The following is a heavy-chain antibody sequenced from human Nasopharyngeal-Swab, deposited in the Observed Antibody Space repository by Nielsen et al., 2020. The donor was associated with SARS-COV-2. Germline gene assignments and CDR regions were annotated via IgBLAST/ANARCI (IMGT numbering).Heavy chain of an antibody. J-gene: IGHJ4*02. Sequence: SETLSLTCTVSGGSISSSSYYWGWIRQPPGKGLEWIGSIYYSGSTYYNPSLKSRVTISVDTSKNQFSLKLSSVTAADTAVYYCATQPTVTTVIWGQGTLVTVSP. CDR2: IYYSGST. D-gene: IGHD4-17*01. CDR1: GGSISSSSYY. CDR3: ATQPTVTTVI. V-gene: IGHV4-39*01.